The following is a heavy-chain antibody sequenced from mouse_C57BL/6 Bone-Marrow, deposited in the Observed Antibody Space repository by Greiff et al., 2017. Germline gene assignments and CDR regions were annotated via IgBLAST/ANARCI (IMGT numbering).Heavy chain of an antibody. CDR3: ARRLATDD. CDR2: IDPRSGTT. Sequence: VQLQQSGAELVKPGASVKISCKASGYTFTSYGMNWVKQSTGKGLEWIGEIDPRSGTTYYNEKFKGKATLTADKSSSTAYMQLRSLTSEDSAVYCYARRLATDDWGQGTTVTVSS. D-gene: IGHD3-2*02. CDR1: GYTFTSYG. J-gene: IGHJ4*01. V-gene: IGHV1-81*01.